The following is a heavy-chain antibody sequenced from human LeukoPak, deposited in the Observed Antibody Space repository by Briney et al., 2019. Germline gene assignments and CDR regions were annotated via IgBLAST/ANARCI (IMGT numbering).Heavy chain of an antibody. J-gene: IGHJ4*02. CDR2: IYTSGST. CDR1: GGSISSGSYY. CDR3: ARRSSTSGWDYFDY. D-gene: IGHD2-2*01. Sequence: PSETRSLTCTVSGGSISSGSYYWSWIRQPAGKGLEWIGRIYTSGSTNYNPSLKSRVTISVDTSKNHFSLKLSSVTAADTAVYYCARRSSTSGWDYFDYWGQGTLVTVSS. V-gene: IGHV4-61*02.